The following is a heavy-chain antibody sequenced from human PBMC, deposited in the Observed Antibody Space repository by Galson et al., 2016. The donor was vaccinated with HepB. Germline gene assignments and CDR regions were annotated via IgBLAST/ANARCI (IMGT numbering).Heavy chain of an antibody. V-gene: IGHV1-46*01. D-gene: IGHD2-2*01. CDR1: GYVFTNYY. J-gene: IGHJ4*02. CDR2: INPSGGTK. Sequence: SVKVSCKASGYVFTNYYIHWVRQAPGQGLEWMGTINPSGGTKTNSQKFQGRVTMTRDTSTGTTYMELSSLISEDTAVYYCARDLVVPGAMTLDHWGQGTLVIVSS. CDR3: ARDLVVPGAMTLDH.